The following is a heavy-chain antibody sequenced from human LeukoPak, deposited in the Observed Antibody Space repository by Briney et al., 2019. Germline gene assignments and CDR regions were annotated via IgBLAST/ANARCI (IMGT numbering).Heavy chain of an antibody. CDR2: MWYDGSNE. J-gene: IGHJ4*02. D-gene: IGHD2-2*02. Sequence: GRSLRLSCAASGFTFSSYGMHWVRQAPGKGLEWVAVMWYDGSNEYYADSVKGRFTISRDNSKNTLYLQMNSLRAEDTAVYYCAKLGYCSSTSCYKPESDYWGQGTLVTVSS. CDR1: GFTFSSYG. CDR3: AKLGYCSSTSCYKPESDY. V-gene: IGHV3-33*06.